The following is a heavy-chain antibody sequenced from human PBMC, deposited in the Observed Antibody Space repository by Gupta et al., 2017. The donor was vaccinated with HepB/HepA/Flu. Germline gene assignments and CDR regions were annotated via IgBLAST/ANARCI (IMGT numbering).Heavy chain of an antibody. CDR1: GFTFTNSW. D-gene: IGHD5-18*01. J-gene: IGHJ3*01. CDR2: IYPGDSDT. Sequence: EVQLVQSGAEVKKPGESLMISCQTSGFTFTNSWIGWVRQMPGEGLECMGIIYPGDSDTRYSPSFQGQVTISADKSTNTAFLRWSRVAASDTAMYYCARAPHPKWILLWPHDAFDFWGQGTMVTVSS. V-gene: IGHV5-51*01. CDR3: ARAPHPKWILLWPHDAFDF.